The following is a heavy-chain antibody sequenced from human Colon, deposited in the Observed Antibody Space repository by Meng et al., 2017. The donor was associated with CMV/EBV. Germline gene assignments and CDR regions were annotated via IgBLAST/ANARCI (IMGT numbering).Heavy chain of an antibody. CDR3: AKRGYCSGGSCYGNFDY. CDR2: ISGDGRST. D-gene: IGHD2-15*01. CDR1: GFTYSTYA. J-gene: IGHJ4*02. Sequence: EVQLLESGGGLLQPGGSLSLSCTASGFTYSTYAITWVRQAPGKGLVWVSSISGDGRSTSYADSVKGRFTISRDNSKNTVFLQMNSLRAEDTAVYYCAKRGYCSGGSCYGNFDYWGQGTLVTVSS. V-gene: IGHV3-23*01.